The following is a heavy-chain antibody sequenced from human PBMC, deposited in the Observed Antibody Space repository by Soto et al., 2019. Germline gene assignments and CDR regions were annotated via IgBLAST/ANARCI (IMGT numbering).Heavy chain of an antibody. D-gene: IGHD3-22*01. CDR3: ARGLYYYDSSGYWGY. J-gene: IGHJ4*02. V-gene: IGHV3-48*02. CDR1: GFPFSSYS. CDR2: ISSSSSTI. Sequence: GGSLRLSCAASGFPFSSYSMNWVRQAPGKGLEWVSYISSSSSTIYYADSVKGRFTISRDNAKNSLYLQMNSLRDEDTAVYYCARGLYYYDSSGYWGYWGQGTLVTSPQ.